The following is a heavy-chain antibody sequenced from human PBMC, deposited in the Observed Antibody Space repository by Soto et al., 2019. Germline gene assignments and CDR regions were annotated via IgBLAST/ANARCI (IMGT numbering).Heavy chain of an antibody. Sequence: SETLSLTCTVSGGSISSGGYYWSWIRQHPGKGLEWIGYIYYSGSTYYNPSLKSRVTISVDTSKNQFSLKLSSVTAADTAVYYCARAGAPYDSSGQPYDYRGQGTLVTVSS. V-gene: IGHV4-31*03. D-gene: IGHD3-22*01. J-gene: IGHJ4*02. CDR3: ARAGAPYDSSGQPYDY. CDR2: IYYSGST. CDR1: GGSISSGGYY.